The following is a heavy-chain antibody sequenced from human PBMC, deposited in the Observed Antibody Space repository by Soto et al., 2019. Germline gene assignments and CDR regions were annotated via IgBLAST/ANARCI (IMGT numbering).Heavy chain of an antibody. CDR1: GGSISSYY. D-gene: IGHD6-19*01. CDR3: ARVQPSYSDGYSYLDS. Sequence: SETLSLTCTVSGGSISSYYWSWIRQPPSKGLEWIGHTHYSGSTNYNPSLKTRVTISLDMSKNQFSLNLSSVATADTAVYYCARVQPSYSDGYSYLDSWGQGTLVTVSS. J-gene: IGHJ4*02. V-gene: IGHV4-59*01. CDR2: THYSGST.